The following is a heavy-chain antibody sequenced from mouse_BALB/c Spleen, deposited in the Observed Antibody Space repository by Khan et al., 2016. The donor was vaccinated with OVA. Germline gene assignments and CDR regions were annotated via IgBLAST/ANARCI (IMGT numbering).Heavy chain of an antibody. Sequence: EVQLVESGGGLVQPKGSLKLSCTASGFTFNTYAMNWVRQAPGKGLEWVARIRIKSNNYATYYADSVKARFTISRDESQSMIYLQMNNLKTEDTAMYYCVRHAGGSSYYALDYWGQGTSVTVSS. CDR2: IRIKSNNYAT. D-gene: IGHD1-1*01. CDR3: VRHAGGSSYYALDY. V-gene: IGHV10-1*02. CDR1: GFTFNTYA. J-gene: IGHJ4*01.